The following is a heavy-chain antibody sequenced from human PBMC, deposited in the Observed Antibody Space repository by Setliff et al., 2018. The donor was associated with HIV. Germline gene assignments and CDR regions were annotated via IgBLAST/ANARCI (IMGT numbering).Heavy chain of an antibody. V-gene: IGHV4-31*03. CDR2: ICCSGST. J-gene: IGHJ6*03. CDR3: AGGLKAEYYYYYYMDV. Sequence: SETLSLTCNVSGDSISSGSYYWSWIRQHPGKGLEWIGYICCSGSTYYNPSLQSRIAISVDTSKNRFSLKLSSVTAADTAVYYCAGGLKAEYYYYYYMDVWGKGTTVTVSS. CDR1: GDSISSGSYY.